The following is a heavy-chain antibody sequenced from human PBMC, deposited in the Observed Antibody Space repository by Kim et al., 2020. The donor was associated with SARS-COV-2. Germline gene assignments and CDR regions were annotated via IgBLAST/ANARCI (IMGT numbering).Heavy chain of an antibody. J-gene: IGHJ4*02. V-gene: IGHV3-66*01. CDR2: IYSGGST. CDR3: ARDSRSELINDY. D-gene: IGHD1-7*01. CDR1: GFTVSSNY. Sequence: GGSLRLSCAASGFTVSSNYMNWVRQAPGKGLEWVSVIYSGGSTFYADSVKGRFTISRDNSKNTLHLQMNSLRAEDTAVYYCARDSRSELINDYWGQGTLVTVSS.